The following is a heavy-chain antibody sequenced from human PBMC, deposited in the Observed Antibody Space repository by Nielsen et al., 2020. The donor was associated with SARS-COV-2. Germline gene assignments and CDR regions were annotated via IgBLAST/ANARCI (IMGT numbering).Heavy chain of an antibody. V-gene: IGHV3-23*01. CDR3: AKAFRSSDWIRAATDY. CDR1: GFTFSTYG. J-gene: IGHJ4*02. Sequence: GVLKISCAASGFTFSTYGMSWVRQAPGKGLEWVSGIIGSGGRTQYADSVEGRFTISRDNSKSTLYLQMNSLRADDTAVYYCAKAFRSSDWIRAATDYWGQGTLVTVSS. D-gene: IGHD2-2*01. CDR2: IIGSGGRT.